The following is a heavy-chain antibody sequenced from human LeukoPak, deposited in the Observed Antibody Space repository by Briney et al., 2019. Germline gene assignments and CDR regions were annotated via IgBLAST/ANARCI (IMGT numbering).Heavy chain of an antibody. D-gene: IGHD6-19*01. CDR3: ARGLGYSSGWYRQYYFDY. V-gene: IGHV4-34*01. J-gene: IGHJ4*02. CDR1: GGSFSGYY. CDR2: INHNGST. Sequence: SETLSLTCAVYGGSFSGYYWSWIRQPPGKGLEWIGEINHNGSTNYNPSLKSRVTISVDTSKNQFSLKLSSVTAADTAVYYCARGLGYSSGWYRQYYFDYWGQGTLVTVSS.